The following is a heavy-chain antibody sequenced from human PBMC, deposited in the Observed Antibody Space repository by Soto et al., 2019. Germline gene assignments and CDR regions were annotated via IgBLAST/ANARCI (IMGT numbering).Heavy chain of an antibody. D-gene: IGHD2-15*01. J-gene: IGHJ4*02. CDR2: ISYDGSNK. Sequence: QVQLVESGGGVVQPGRSLRLSCAASGFTFSSYGMHWVRQAPGKGLEGVAVISYDGSNKYYADSVKGRFTISRDNSKNTLYLQMNSLRAEDTAVYYCAKTPPFLDYWGQGTLVTVSS. CDR3: AKTPPFLDY. V-gene: IGHV3-30*18. CDR1: GFTFSSYG.